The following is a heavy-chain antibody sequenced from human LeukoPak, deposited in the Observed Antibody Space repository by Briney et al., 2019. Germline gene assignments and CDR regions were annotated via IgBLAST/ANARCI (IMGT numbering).Heavy chain of an antibody. D-gene: IGHD3-3*01. V-gene: IGHV3-7*01. CDR2: IEQDVSEK. Sequence: GGSLRLSCAASGFTFSSYWMTWVRQAPGKGLEWVANIEQDVSEKYYVDSVKGRFTISRDNAKNSLYLQMNSLRAEDTAVYYCARDYKHDYDLGYWGQGTLVTVSS. J-gene: IGHJ4*02. CDR1: GFTFSSYW. CDR3: ARDYKHDYDLGY.